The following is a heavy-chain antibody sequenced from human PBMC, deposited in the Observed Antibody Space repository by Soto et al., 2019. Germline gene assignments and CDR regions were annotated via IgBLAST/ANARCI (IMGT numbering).Heavy chain of an antibody. D-gene: IGHD6-19*01. Sequence: EVQLVESGGGLVQPGGSLRLYCVGSGLMFDSFAMNWVRQAPGKGLEWVAYINGGSDSIYYAESVKGRFTISRDNARNSLSLQMNSLSDEDTAVYYCAKSGDSAGWGIDFWGQGTLVTVSS. CDR1: GLMFDSFA. CDR2: INGGSDSI. V-gene: IGHV3-48*02. J-gene: IGHJ4*02. CDR3: AKSGDSAGWGIDF.